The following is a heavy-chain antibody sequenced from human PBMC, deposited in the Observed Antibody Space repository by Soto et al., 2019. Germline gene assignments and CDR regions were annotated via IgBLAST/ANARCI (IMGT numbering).Heavy chain of an antibody. CDR1: GASISSGGYY. J-gene: IGHJ4*02. D-gene: IGHD3-10*01. Sequence: SETLSLTCAVSGASISSGGYYWSWVRQPPEKGLEWIGYIYYTGSTYYNPSLKSRVTLTVNTSKNQFSLTVTSVTAADTAVYYCARVTMVRGIMADYWGQGTLVNVP. V-gene: IGHV4-30-4*01. CDR3: ARVTMVRGIMADY. CDR2: IYYTGST.